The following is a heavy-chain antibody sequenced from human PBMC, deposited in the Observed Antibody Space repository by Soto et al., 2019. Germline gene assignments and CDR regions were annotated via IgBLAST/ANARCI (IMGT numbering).Heavy chain of an antibody. Sequence: SSETLSLTCTVSGGSNIRDGYYWSWIRQHPGKGLEWIAYISYSGSSYSNPSLKSRVTISADTSKNQFSLRLTSVTAADTAVYFRARATPAGSADFWGQGTLVTVSS. CDR3: ARATPAGSADF. CDR2: ISYSGSS. D-gene: IGHD2-2*01. J-gene: IGHJ4*02. V-gene: IGHV4-31*03. CDR1: GGSNIRDGYY.